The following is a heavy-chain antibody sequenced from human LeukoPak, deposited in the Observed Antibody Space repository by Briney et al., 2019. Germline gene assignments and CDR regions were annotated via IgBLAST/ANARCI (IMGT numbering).Heavy chain of an antibody. V-gene: IGHV3-48*03. CDR1: EFTFSVYE. CDR3: ARDMEPDAFDI. CDR2: ISSSGTAI. J-gene: IGHJ3*02. D-gene: IGHD1-1*01. Sequence: GGSLRLSCAASEFTFSVYEMNWVRQAPGKGLEWVSYISSSGTAIYYADSVKGRFTISRDNAKNSLFLQMNSLRAEDTAVYYCARDMEPDAFDIWGQGTVVTVSS.